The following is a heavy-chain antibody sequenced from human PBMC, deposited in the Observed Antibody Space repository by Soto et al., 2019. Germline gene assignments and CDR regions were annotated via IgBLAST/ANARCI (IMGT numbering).Heavy chain of an antibody. D-gene: IGHD3-3*01. V-gene: IGHV4-30-4*01. CDR3: VRESLTVYGVLTPAVDP. CDR1: GASITSGDYS. J-gene: IGHJ5*02. Sequence: QVQLQESGPGLVKPSQTLSLTCTVSGASITSGDYSCNWIRQPPGKGLEWIGSIYHTGTTYYNPSLQSRVTISADTSMNQFSLKLRSVTAADTAVYYCVRESLTVYGVLTPAVDPWGQGTLVTASS. CDR2: IYHTGTT.